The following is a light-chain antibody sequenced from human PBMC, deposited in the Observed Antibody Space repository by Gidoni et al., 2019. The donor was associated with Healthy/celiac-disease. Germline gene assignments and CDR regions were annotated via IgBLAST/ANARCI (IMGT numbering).Light chain of an antibody. CDR1: QSVSSN. Sequence: EIVMTQSPATLSVSPGERATLSCRASQSVSSNLAWYQQKPGQAPRLLIYGASTRATGIPARFSGSGSGTEFTLTISSLQSEDFAVYYCQQYNNWPLTFXXXTKVDIK. J-gene: IGKJ3*01. CDR2: GAS. CDR3: QQYNNWPLT. V-gene: IGKV3-15*01.